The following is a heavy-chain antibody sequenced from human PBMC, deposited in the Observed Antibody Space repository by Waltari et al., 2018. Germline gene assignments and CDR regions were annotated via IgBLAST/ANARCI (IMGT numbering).Heavy chain of an antibody. CDR3: ARETEEAFDF. CDR2: ISGTSYYI. Sequence: EVQLVESGGGLVKPGGSLRLSCAASGFTFSSYTMNWVRQAPGKGLEWVSAISGTSYYIYHADSVKGRFTTARDNAKNSLYLQMNSLRAEDTAVYYCARETEEAFDFWGRGTMVTVSS. J-gene: IGHJ3*01. D-gene: IGHD2-21*02. V-gene: IGHV3-21*01. CDR1: GFTFSSYT.